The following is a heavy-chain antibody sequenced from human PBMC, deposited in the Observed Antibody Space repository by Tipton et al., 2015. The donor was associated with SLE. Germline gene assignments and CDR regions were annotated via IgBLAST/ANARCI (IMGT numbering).Heavy chain of an antibody. CDR1: GGIFNSHG. CDR2: IIPMFGKI. D-gene: IGHD2-21*02. Sequence: QSGPEVKKPGSSVRVSCKTSGGIFNSHGVSWVRQAPGQGLEWIGGIIPMFGKINNAQKVQGRIKITADESTSTVYMELSSLRSEDTAVYYCARDRRVGMLTALDYWGQGTLITVSS. V-gene: IGHV1-69*01. CDR3: ARDRRVGMLTALDY. J-gene: IGHJ4*02.